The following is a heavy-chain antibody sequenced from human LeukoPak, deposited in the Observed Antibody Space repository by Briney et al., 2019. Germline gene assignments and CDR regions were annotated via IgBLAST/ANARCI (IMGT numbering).Heavy chain of an antibody. CDR3: ARAGSSSWYICD. CDR2: IKQDGSER. D-gene: IGHD6-13*01. V-gene: IGHV3-7*03. Sequence: GGSLRLSCAASGFTFSSYWMSWVRQAPGKGLGWVAIIKQDGSERYYVDSVKGRFTISRDNAKNSLYLQMNSLRAEDTAVYYCARAGSSSWYICDWGRGTLVTVSS. CDR1: GFTFSSYW. J-gene: IGHJ4*02.